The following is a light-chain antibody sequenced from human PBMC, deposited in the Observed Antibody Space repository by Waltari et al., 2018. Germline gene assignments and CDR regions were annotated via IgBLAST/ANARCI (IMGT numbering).Light chain of an antibody. CDR3: HSRDTTTNRV. V-gene: IGLV3-19*01. CDR1: SLRRYY. J-gene: IGLJ3*02. CDR2: GNN. Sequence: SSELTQDPTVSVALGQTVRITCQGDSLRRYYASWYRQRPGQAPILLIYGNNKRPSVIPDRFSGSTSGNMASLTITGAQAEDEADYYCHSRDTTTNRVFGRGTKLTVV.